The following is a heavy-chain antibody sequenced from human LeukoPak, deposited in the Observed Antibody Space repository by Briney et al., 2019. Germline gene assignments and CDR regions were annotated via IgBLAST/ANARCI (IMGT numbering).Heavy chain of an antibody. Sequence: HPGRSLRLSRAASGFTFDDYAMHWVRQAPGKGLEWVSGISWNSGSIGYADSVKGRFTISRDNAKNSLYLQMNSLRAEDTALYYCAKADYYYDSSGYNLFDYWGQGTLVTVSS. CDR1: GFTFDDYA. D-gene: IGHD3-22*01. V-gene: IGHV3-9*01. CDR2: ISWNSGSI. CDR3: AKADYYYDSSGYNLFDY. J-gene: IGHJ4*02.